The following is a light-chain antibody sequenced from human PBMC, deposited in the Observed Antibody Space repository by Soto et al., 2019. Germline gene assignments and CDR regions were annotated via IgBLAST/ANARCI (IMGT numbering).Light chain of an antibody. CDR1: QNISPW. V-gene: IGKV1-5*03. J-gene: IGKJ1*01. Sequence: DIQMTQSPSTLSASVGDRVTITCRASQNISPWLAWYQQKPGKAPSLRIYETSSLENGVPSRFSGSGSGTEFSLTISSLQPDDSATYYCQQYNSGWTFGQGTKVEIK. CDR3: QQYNSGWT. CDR2: ETS.